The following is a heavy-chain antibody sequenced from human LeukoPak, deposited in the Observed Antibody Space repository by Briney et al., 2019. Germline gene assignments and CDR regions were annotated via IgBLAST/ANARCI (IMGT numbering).Heavy chain of an antibody. CDR1: GGSISSYY. Sequence: PSETLSLTYTVSGGSISSYYWSWIRQPAGKGLEWIGRIYTSGSTNYNPSLKSRVTMSVDTSKNQFSLKLSSVTAADTAVYYCARDGGSYLTPDAFDIWGQGTMVTVSS. CDR3: ARDGGSYLTPDAFDI. D-gene: IGHD1-26*01. V-gene: IGHV4-4*07. CDR2: IYTSGST. J-gene: IGHJ3*02.